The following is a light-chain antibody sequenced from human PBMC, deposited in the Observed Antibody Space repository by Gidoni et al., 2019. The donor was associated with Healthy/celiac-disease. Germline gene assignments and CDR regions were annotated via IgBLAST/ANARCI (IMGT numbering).Light chain of an antibody. V-gene: IGKV3-20*01. J-gene: IGKJ2*01. CDR1: QSVSSSY. Sequence: EIVFTQSPATLSLSPGERATLSCRASQSVSSSYLAWYQQKPGQAPRLLIYGASSRATGIPDRFSGSGSGTDFTLTISRLEPEDFAVYYCQQYGSSPGYTFGQGTKLEIK. CDR2: GAS. CDR3: QQYGSSPGYT.